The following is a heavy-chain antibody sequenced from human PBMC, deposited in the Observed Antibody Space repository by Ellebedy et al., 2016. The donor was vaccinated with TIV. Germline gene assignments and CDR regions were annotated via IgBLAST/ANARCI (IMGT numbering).Heavy chain of an antibody. Sequence: AASVKVSCKASGHTFTXDGFGWVRQPPGQGLEWMGWINTYNGNTNYAKSFQGRVTMTTDTSTNTAYLALRGLRPDDTAVYYCARGITGPVDLGYWGQGTLVTVSS. CDR1: GHTFTXDG. D-gene: IGHD1-1*01. CDR2: INTYNGNT. V-gene: IGHV1-18*04. J-gene: IGHJ4*02. CDR3: ARGITGPVDLGY.